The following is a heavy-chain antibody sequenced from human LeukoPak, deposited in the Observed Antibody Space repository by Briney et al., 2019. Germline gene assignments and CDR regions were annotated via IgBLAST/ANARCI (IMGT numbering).Heavy chain of an antibody. CDR1: GYTFTSYG. D-gene: IGHD3-22*01. Sequence: GASVKVSCKASGYTFTSYGISWVRQAPGQGLEWMGWISAYNGNTNYAQKLQGRVTMTTDTSTSTAYMELRSLRSDDTAVYYCARDPYYYDSSGYSSPWDYWGQGTLVTVSS. CDR3: ARDPYYYDSSGYSSPWDY. V-gene: IGHV1-18*01. J-gene: IGHJ4*02. CDR2: ISAYNGNT.